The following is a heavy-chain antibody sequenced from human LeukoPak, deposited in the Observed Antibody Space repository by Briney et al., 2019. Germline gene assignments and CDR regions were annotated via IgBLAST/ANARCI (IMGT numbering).Heavy chain of an antibody. D-gene: IGHD2-15*01. Sequence: PGGSLRLSCAASGFTFDDYAMHWVRQAPGKGLEWVSGISWNSGSIGYADSVKGRFTISRDNAKKSLYLQMNSLRVEDTAVYYCAGRSGPDDYWGQGTLVTVSS. V-gene: IGHV3-9*01. CDR2: ISWNSGSI. CDR1: GFTFDDYA. J-gene: IGHJ4*02. CDR3: AGRSGPDDY.